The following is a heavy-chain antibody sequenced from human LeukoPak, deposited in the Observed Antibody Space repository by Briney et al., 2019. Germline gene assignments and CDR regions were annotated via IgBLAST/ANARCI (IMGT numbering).Heavy chain of an antibody. J-gene: IGHJ4*02. CDR3: ARQLVRGVRRLDY. V-gene: IGHV4-39*01. CDR2: INHSGST. CDR1: GGSISSGNYY. D-gene: IGHD3-10*01. Sequence: SETLSLTCTVSGGSISSGNYYWGWIRQPPGKGLEWIGEINHSGSTNYNPSLKSRVTISVDTSKNQFSLKLSSVTAADTAVYYCARQLVRGVRRLDYWGQGTLVTVSS.